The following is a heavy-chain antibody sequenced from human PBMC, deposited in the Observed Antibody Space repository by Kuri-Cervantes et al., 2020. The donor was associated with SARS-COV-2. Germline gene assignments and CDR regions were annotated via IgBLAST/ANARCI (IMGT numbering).Heavy chain of an antibody. V-gene: IGHV3-21*01. CDR1: GFTFSSYS. Sequence: GGSLRLSCAASGFTFSSYSMNWVRQAPGKGLEWVSSISSSSSYIYYADSAKGRFTISRDNAKNSLYLQMSSLRAEDTAVYYCARDSPDSSSWYYYYYGMDVWGQGTTVTVSS. J-gene: IGHJ6*02. D-gene: IGHD6-13*01. CDR3: ARDSPDSSSWYYYYYGMDV. CDR2: ISSSSSYI.